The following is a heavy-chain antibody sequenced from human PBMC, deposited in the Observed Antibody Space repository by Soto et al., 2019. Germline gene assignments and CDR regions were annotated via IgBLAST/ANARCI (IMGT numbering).Heavy chain of an antibody. D-gene: IGHD1-1*01. CDR1: GGTFNRYT. Sequence: VQLVQSGAEVKKPGSSVKLSCKASGGTFNRYTISWVRQAPGQGLEWMGGIIPIFGTANYAQKFQGRGAIIANESTSAAYMELRSLRSEDTAVYYCALWGFRDGNNSKYNCSGMDVWGEGTTVTVSS. CDR3: ALWGFRDGNNSKYNCSGMDV. V-gene: IGHV1-69*01. CDR2: IIPIFGTA. J-gene: IGHJ6*04.